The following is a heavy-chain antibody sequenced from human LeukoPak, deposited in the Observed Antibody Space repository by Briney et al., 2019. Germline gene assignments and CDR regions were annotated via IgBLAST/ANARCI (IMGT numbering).Heavy chain of an antibody. CDR2: MDPSGSQK. J-gene: IGHJ4*02. CDR3: AIWTSGNY. Sequence: GGSLRLSCAASGFTFTSFSFNWVRQAPGKGLEWVANMDPSGSQKRYVDSVKGRFTISKDNPGTSLYLEMYSLRAEDTAIYYCAIWTSGNYWGQGTPVTVSS. D-gene: IGHD1-1*01. V-gene: IGHV3-7*01. CDR1: GFTFTSFS.